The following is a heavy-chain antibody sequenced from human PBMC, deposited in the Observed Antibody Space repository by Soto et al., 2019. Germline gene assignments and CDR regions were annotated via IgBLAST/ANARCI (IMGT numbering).Heavy chain of an antibody. CDR2: INPKSGGT. Sequence: ASVKVSCKASGYSFTDYHIHWVRQAPGQGLEWLGRINPKSGGTSTAQKFQGWVTMTTDTSISTASMELTRLTSDDTAIYYCARDAPSFYGSGRKTYYYYGMDVWGQGTTVTVSS. V-gene: IGHV1-2*04. J-gene: IGHJ6*02. CDR1: GYSFTDYH. D-gene: IGHD3-10*01. CDR3: ARDAPSFYGSGRKTYYYYGMDV.